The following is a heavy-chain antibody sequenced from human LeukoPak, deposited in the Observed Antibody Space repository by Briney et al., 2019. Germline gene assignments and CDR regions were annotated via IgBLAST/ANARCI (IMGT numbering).Heavy chain of an antibody. J-gene: IGHJ6*02. D-gene: IGHD2-2*01. CDR1: GYTFTGYY. V-gene: IGHV1-2*02. Sequence: ASVKVSCKASGYTFTGYYMHWVRQAPGQGLEWMGWINPNSGGTNYARKFQGRVTMTRDTSISTAYMELSRLRSDDTAVYYCARVPLGACSSTSCYYGMDVWGQGTTVTVSS. CDR3: ARVPLGACSSTSCYYGMDV. CDR2: INPNSGGT.